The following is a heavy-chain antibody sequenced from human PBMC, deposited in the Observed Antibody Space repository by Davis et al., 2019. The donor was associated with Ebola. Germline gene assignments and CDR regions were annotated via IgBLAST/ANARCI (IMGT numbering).Heavy chain of an antibody. CDR1: GGTFSSYA. V-gene: IGHV1-69*13. Sequence: AASVKVSCKASGGTFSSYAISWVRQAPGQGLEWMGGIIPIFGTANYAQKFQGSVTITADESTSTAYMELSSLRSEDTAVYYCARDFWSGYSPFDYWGQGTLVTVSS. CDR2: IIPIFGTA. D-gene: IGHD3-3*01. J-gene: IGHJ4*02. CDR3: ARDFWSGYSPFDY.